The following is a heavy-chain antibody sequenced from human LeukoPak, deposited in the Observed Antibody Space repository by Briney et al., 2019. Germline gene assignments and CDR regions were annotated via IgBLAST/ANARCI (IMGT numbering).Heavy chain of an antibody. J-gene: IGHJ4*02. Sequence: PGGSLRLSCAASGFTFSSYAMSWVRQAPGKGLEWVSGISGSDTSTCYADSVKGRFTISRDNSKNTLYLQLNSLRAEDTAVYYYAKRRRVISPFDYWGQGTLVTVSS. V-gene: IGHV3-23*01. CDR3: AKRRRVISPFDY. CDR2: ISGSDTST. CDR1: GFTFSSYA. D-gene: IGHD3-22*01.